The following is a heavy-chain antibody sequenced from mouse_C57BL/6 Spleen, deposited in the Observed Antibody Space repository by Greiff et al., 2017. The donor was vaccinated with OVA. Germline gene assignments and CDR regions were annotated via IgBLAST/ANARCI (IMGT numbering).Heavy chain of an antibody. J-gene: IGHJ3*01. D-gene: IGHD1-1*01. Sequence: EVQLQQSGPELVKPGASVKISCKASGYTFTDYYMNWVKQSHGKSLEWIGDINPNNGGTSYNQKFKGKATLTVDKSSSTAYMELRSLTSEDSAVYYCARGRSYWFAYWGQGTLVTVSA. CDR1: GYTFTDYY. CDR2: INPNNGGT. CDR3: ARGRSYWFAY. V-gene: IGHV1-26*01.